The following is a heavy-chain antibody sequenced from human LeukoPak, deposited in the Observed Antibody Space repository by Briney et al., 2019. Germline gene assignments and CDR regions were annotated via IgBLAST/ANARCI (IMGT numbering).Heavy chain of an antibody. CDR1: GYTFTGYY. V-gene: IGHV1-2*02. Sequence: GASVKVSCKASGYTFTGYYMHWVRQAPGQGLEWMGWINPNSGGTNYAQKFQGRVTITRNTSISTAYMELSSLRSEDTAVYYCARGVRARDTIFGVVTTGGYYYYYMDVWGKGTTVTVSS. CDR3: ARGVRARDTIFGVVTTGGYYYYYMDV. D-gene: IGHD3-3*01. J-gene: IGHJ6*03. CDR2: INPNSGGT.